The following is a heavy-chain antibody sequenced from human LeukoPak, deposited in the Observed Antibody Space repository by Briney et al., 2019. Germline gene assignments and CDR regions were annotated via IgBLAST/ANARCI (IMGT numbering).Heavy chain of an antibody. J-gene: IGHJ5*02. CDR1: GGTFSSYA. V-gene: IGHV1-69*13. D-gene: IGHD3-10*01. CDR2: IIPIFGTA. CDR3: ARDVEFYYGSGSYNNWFDP. Sequence: SVKVSCKASGGTFSSYAISWVRQAPGQGLEWMGGIIPIFGTANYAQKFQGRVTITADESTSTAYMELSSLRSEDTAVYYCARDVEFYYGSGSYNNWFDPWGQGTLVTVSS.